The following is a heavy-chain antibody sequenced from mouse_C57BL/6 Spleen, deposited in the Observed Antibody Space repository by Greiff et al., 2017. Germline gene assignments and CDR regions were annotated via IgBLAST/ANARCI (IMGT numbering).Heavy chain of an antibody. CDR1: GFTFSDYY. D-gene: IGHD2-4*01. CDR2: ISNGGGRT. V-gene: IGHV5-12*01. CDR3: ARLEGDYDYAMDY. Sequence: EVKLVESGGGLVQPGGSLKLSCAASGFTFSDYYMYWVRQTPEKRLEWVAYISNGGGRTYYPDTVKGRFTISRDNAKNTLYLQMSRLKSEDTAMYYCARLEGDYDYAMDYWGQGTSVTVSS. J-gene: IGHJ4*01.